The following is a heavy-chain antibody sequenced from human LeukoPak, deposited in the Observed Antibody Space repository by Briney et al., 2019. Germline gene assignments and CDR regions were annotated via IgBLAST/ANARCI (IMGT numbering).Heavy chain of an antibody. CDR2: IYHSGST. J-gene: IGHJ4*02. CDR3: AREAYYYGSGSYYAY. CDR1: GYSISSGYY. Sequence: PSVTLSLTCAVSGYSISSGYYWGWIRQPPGKGLEWIGGIYHSGSTYYNPSLKSRVTISVDTSKNQFSLKLSSVTAADTAVYYCAREAYYYGSGSYYAYWGQGTLVTVSS. D-gene: IGHD3-10*01. V-gene: IGHV4-38-2*02.